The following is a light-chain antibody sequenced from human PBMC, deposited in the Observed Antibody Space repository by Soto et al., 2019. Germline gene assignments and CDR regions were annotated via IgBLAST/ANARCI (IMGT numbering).Light chain of an antibody. Sequence: EIVLTQSPATLSLSPGERATLSCRASQSVSIYLAWYQQKPGQAPRLLLYDTSNRAAGIPARFSARGSGTDFTLIISSLEPEDSAVYYCQHRSSWPPITFGLGTRLEIK. CDR3: QHRSSWPPIT. V-gene: IGKV3-11*01. CDR1: QSVSIY. J-gene: IGKJ5*01. CDR2: DTS.